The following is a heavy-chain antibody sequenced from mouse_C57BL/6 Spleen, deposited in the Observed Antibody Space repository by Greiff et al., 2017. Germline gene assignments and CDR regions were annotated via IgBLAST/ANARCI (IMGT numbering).Heavy chain of an antibody. CDR3: ARSRITTVVATDY. J-gene: IGHJ2*01. CDR2: INPNNGGT. CDR1: GYTFTDYN. Sequence: EVQLQQSGPELVKPGASVKMSCKASGYTFTDYNMHWVKQSHGKSLEWIGYINPNNGGTSYNQKFKGKATLTVNKSSSTAYMELRSLTSEDSAVYYCARSRITTVVATDYWGQGTTLTVSS. V-gene: IGHV1-22*01. D-gene: IGHD1-1*01.